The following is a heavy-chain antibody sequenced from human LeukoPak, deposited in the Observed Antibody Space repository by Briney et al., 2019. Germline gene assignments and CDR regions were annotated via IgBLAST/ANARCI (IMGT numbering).Heavy chain of an antibody. CDR2: ISYDGSNK. CDR1: GFTFSNYA. D-gene: IGHD4-17*01. V-gene: IGHV3-30*18. Sequence: GGSLRLSCAASGFTFSNYAMHWARQAPRKRLEWVAVISYDGSNKYYADSVKGRFTISRDNSKNTLYLQMNSLRAEDTAVYYCAKAVNLDYWGQGTLVTVSS. J-gene: IGHJ4*02. CDR3: AKAVNLDY.